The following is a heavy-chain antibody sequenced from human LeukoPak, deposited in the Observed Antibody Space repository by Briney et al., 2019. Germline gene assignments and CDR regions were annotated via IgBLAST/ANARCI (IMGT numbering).Heavy chain of an antibody. CDR2: ISYDGSNK. J-gene: IGHJ6*02. CDR1: GFTFSSYA. Sequence: SGGFLRLSCAASGFTFSSYAMHWVRQAPGKGLEWVAVISYDGSNKYYADSVKGRFTISRDNSKNTLYLQMNSLRAEDTAVYYCARYESWGIYGMDVWGQGTTVTVSS. CDR3: ARYESWGIYGMDV. V-gene: IGHV3-30-3*01. D-gene: IGHD6-13*01.